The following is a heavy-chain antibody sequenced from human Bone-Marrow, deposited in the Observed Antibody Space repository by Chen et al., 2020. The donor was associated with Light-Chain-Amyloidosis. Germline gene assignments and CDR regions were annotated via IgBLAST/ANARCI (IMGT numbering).Heavy chain of an antibody. CDR1: GFTFSSYW. V-gene: IGHV3-7*01. CDR2: IKQDGSEK. D-gene: IGHD3-10*01. CDR3: AREGRYITMVRGVIRYYYYMDV. J-gene: IGHJ6*03. Sequence: EVQRLESGGGLVRPGGSRRLSGAAPGFTFSSYWRGWARRAPGKGLEWVANIKQDGSEKYYVDSVKGRFTISRDNAKNSLYLQMNSLRAEDTAVYYCAREGRYITMVRGVIRYYYYMDVWGKGTTVTVSS.